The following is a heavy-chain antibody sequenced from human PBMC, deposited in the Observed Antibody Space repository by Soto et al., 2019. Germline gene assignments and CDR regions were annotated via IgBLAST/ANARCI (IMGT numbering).Heavy chain of an antibody. CDR3: AYIVVVPPGPRRDAFEI. V-gene: IGHV3-33*01. D-gene: IGHD2-2*01. J-gene: IGHJ3*02. CDR1: GFTFSSYG. Sequence: PGGSLRLSCAASGFTFSSYGMHWVRQAPGKGLEWVAVIWYDGSNKYYADSVKGRFTISRDNSKNTLYLQMNSLRAEDTAVYYCAYIVVVPPGPRRDAFEIWGQGTMVTVSS. CDR2: IWYDGSNK.